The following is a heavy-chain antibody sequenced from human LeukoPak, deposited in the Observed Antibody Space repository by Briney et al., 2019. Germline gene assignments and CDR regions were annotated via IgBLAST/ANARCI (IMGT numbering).Heavy chain of an antibody. CDR3: ARDCSGGSCFKKYGMDV. CDR1: GYTFTSYG. V-gene: IGHV1-18*01. D-gene: IGHD2-15*01. J-gene: IGHJ6*02. Sequence: ASVKVSCKASGYTFTSYGISWVRQAPGQGLEWMGWVSTYNGNTNYTQRFQGRVTLTTDTSTTTAYMELRSLRSDDTAVYYCARDCSGGSCFKKYGMDVWGQGTTVTVSS. CDR2: VSTYNGNT.